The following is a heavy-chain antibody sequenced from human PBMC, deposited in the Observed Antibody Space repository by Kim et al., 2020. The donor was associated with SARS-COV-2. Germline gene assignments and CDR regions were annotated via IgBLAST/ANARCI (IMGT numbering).Heavy chain of an antibody. D-gene: IGHD3-22*01. V-gene: IGHV4-59*01. CDR3: ARARNYYDSSGYFNWFDP. CDR2: NYYSGST. Sequence: SETLSLTCTVSGGSISSYYWSWIRQPPGKGLEWIGYNYYSGSTNYNPSLKSRVTISVDTSKNQFSLKLSSVTAADTAVYYCARARNYYDSSGYFNWFDPWGQGTLVTVSS. J-gene: IGHJ5*02. CDR1: GGSISSYY.